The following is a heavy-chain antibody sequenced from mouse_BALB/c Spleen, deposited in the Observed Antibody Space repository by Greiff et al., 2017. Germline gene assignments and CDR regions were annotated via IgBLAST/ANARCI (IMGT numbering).Heavy chain of an antibody. V-gene: IGHV5-12-1*01. D-gene: IGHD2-3*01. CDR1: GFAFSSYD. CDR3: ARHDGYYGFAY. J-gene: IGHJ3*01. Sequence: DVKLQESGGGLVKPGGSLKLSCAASGFAFSSYDMSWVRQTPEKRLEWVAYISSGGGSTYYPDTVKGRFTISRDNAKNTLYLQMSSLKSEDTAMYYCARHDGYYGFAYWGQGTLVTVSA. CDR2: ISSGGGST.